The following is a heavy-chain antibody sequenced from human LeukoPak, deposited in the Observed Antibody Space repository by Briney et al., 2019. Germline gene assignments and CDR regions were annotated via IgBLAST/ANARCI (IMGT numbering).Heavy chain of an antibody. V-gene: IGHV3-33*01. D-gene: IGHD3-10*01. CDR3: ARGVRGSGNFDY. J-gene: IGHJ4*02. Sequence: GGSLRLSCAASGFTFSNYGMHWVRQAPGKGLEWVAVIWYDGSNKYYADSVKGRFTISRDNSKNTLYLQMNSLRAEDMAVYYCARGVRGSGNFDYWGQGTLVTVSS. CDR2: IWYDGSNK. CDR1: GFTFSNYG.